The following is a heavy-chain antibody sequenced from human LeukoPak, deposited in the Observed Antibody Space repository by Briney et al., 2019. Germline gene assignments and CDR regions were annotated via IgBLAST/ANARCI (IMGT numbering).Heavy chain of an antibody. D-gene: IGHD6-6*01. CDR2: IYYSGST. J-gene: IGHJ4*02. CDR3: ARQDWGPSIAARRAAFDI. V-gene: IGHV4-39*01. Sequence: PSETLSLTCTVSGGSISSSSYYWGWIRQPPGKGLQWIGSIYYSGSTYYNPSLKSRVTISVDTSKNQFSLKLSSVTAADTAVYYCARQDWGPSIAARRAAFDIWGQGTLVTVSS. CDR1: GGSISSSSYY.